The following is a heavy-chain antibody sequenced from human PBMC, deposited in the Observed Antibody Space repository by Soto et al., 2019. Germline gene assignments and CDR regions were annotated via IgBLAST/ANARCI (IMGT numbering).Heavy chain of an antibody. V-gene: IGHV1-69*13. Sequence: SVKVSCKASGGTFSSYAISWVRQAPGQGLEWMGGIIPIFGTANYAQKFQGRVTITADESTSTAYMELSGLRSEDKAVYYCAAEGEMATAYFDYLGQGTLVTVSS. CDR3: AAEGEMATAYFDY. J-gene: IGHJ4*02. CDR1: GGTFSSYA. CDR2: IIPIFGTA. D-gene: IGHD5-18*01.